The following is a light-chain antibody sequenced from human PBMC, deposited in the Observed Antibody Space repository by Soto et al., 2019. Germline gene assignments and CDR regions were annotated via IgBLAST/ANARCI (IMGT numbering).Light chain of an antibody. CDR2: AAS. V-gene: IGKV1-39*01. CDR1: QSISSY. J-gene: IGKJ2*01. CDR3: QQSYSTLVYT. Sequence: DIPMTQSPSSLSASVGDRVTITCRASQSISSYLNWYQQKPGKAPKLLIYAASSLQSGVPSRFSGSGSATDFTLTISSLQPEDFATYYCQQSYSTLVYTFGQGTKLEIK.